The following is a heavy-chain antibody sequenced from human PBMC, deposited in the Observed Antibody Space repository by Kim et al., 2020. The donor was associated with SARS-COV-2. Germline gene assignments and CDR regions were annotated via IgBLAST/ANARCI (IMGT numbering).Heavy chain of an antibody. D-gene: IGHD6-13*01. J-gene: IGHJ4*02. Sequence: VDSVKGRFTISRDNAKNSLYLQMNSLRAEDTAVYYCAREQVAAAGTCFDYWGQGTLVTVSS. V-gene: IGHV3-7*01. CDR3: AREQVAAAGTCFDY.